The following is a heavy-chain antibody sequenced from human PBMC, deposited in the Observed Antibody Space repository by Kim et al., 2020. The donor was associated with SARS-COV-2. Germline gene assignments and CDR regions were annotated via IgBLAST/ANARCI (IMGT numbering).Heavy chain of an antibody. CDR2: ISWNSGSI. CDR1: GFTFDDYA. J-gene: IGHJ6*01. CDR3: ATDMADGYYDSSGYSNYG. V-gene: IGHV3-9*01. D-gene: IGHD3-22*01. Sequence: GGSLRLSCAASGFTFDDYAMHWVRQAPGKGLEWVSGISWNSGSIGYADSVKGRFTISRDNAKNSLYLQMNSLRAEDTALYYCATDMADGYYDSSGYSNYG.